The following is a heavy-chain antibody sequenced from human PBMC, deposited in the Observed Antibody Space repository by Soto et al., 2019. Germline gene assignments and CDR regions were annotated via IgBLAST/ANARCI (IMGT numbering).Heavy chain of an antibody. CDR2: LSDSGTTT. V-gene: IGHV3-23*01. D-gene: IGHD2-2*01. CDR3: ARYIPGVRYYGMDV. CDR1: GFTFSSYA. Sequence: GGSLRLSCATSGFTFSSYAMTWVRQAPGKGLEWVSMLSDSGTTTYYADSVKGRFTISRDNSGNTLFLQMYSLRAEDTAVYYCARYIPGVRYYGMDVWGQGTTVTVSS. J-gene: IGHJ6*02.